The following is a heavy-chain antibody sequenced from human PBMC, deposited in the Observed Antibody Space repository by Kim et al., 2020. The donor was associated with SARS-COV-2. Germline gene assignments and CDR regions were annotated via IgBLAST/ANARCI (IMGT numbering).Heavy chain of an antibody. CDR3: ARRRDGYSQEWFDP. D-gene: IGHD5-18*01. Sequence: SPSFQGQVTISADKSISTAYLQWSSLKASDTAMYYCARRRDGYSQEWFDPWGQGTLVTVSS. J-gene: IGHJ5*02. V-gene: IGHV5-51*01.